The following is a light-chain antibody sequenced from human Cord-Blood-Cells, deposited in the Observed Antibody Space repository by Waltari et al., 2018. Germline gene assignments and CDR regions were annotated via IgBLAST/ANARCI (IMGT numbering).Light chain of an antibody. CDR1: SSDVGGSNY. Sequence: QSALTQPDSVSGSPGQSITISCTGTSSDVGGSNYVSWYQQHPGKAPKLRIYDVSNRPSGVSNRFSGSKSGNTASLTISGLQAEDEADYYCSSYTSSSTWVFGGGTKLTVL. CDR2: DVS. V-gene: IGLV2-14*01. CDR3: SSYTSSSTWV. J-gene: IGLJ3*02.